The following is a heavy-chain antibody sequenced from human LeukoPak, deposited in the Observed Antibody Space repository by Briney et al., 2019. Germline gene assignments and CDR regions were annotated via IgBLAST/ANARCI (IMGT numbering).Heavy chain of an antibody. CDR2: ISYDGSNK. V-gene: IGHV3-30-3*01. CDR3: AKGGSGWYPAFDY. J-gene: IGHJ4*02. CDR1: GFTFSSYA. D-gene: IGHD6-19*01. Sequence: GGSLRLSCAASGFTFSSYAMHWVRQAPGKGLEWVAVISYDGSNKYYADSVKGRFTISRDNSKNTLFLQMNSLRAEDTAVHYCAKGGSGWYPAFDYWGQGTLVTVSS.